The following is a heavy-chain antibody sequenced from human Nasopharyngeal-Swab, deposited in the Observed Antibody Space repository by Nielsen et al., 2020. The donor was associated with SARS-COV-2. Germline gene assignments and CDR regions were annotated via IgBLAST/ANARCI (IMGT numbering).Heavy chain of an antibody. CDR2: IKSETDGGTT. Sequence: GGSLRLSCAASGFTFNNAWMNWVRQAPGKGLEWVGRIKSETDGGTTDYAAPVKGRFTVSRDDSKNTLYLQMDSLKTEDTAVYYYTTRAIASTAIWRNAFDIWGQGTMVTVSS. CDR3: TTRAIASTAIWRNAFDI. V-gene: IGHV3-15*07. CDR1: GFTFNNAW. D-gene: IGHD2-21*02. J-gene: IGHJ3*02.